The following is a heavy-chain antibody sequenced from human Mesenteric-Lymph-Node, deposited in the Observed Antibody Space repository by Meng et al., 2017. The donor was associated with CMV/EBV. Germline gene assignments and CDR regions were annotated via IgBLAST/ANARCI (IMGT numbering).Heavy chain of an antibody. D-gene: IGHD2-2*01. CDR3: AKDRRGYCSGTSCYGVDY. CDR2: ISYDGTNT. V-gene: IGHV3-30*18. Sequence: FTFSDYGMHWVRQAPDKGLEWVAVISYDGTNTYYADSVKGRFTISKDNSKNTLYLQMNSLRGEDTAVYYCAKDRRGYCSGTSCYGVDYWGQGTLVTVSS. J-gene: IGHJ4*02. CDR1: FTFSDYG.